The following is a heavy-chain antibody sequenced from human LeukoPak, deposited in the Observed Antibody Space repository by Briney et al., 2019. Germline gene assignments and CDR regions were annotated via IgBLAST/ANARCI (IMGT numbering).Heavy chain of an antibody. D-gene: IGHD3-3*01. V-gene: IGHV1-2*02. CDR3: ARDPRGFWSGYSDPHFDY. CDR1: GYTFTGYY. Sequence: ASVKVSCKASGYTFTGYYMHWVRQAPGQGLEWMVWINPNSGGTNYAQKFQGRVTMTRDTSISTAYMELSRLRSDDTAVYYCARDPRGFWSGYSDPHFDYWGQGTLVTVSS. J-gene: IGHJ4*02. CDR2: INPNSGGT.